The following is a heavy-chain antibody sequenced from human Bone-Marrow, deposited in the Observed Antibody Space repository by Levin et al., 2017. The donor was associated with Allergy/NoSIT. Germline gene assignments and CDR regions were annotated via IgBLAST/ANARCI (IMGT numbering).Heavy chain of an antibody. CDR3: ARDQDYGFLSGLGWFDP. V-gene: IGHV3-21*06. CDR2: ISGSSSYI. Sequence: GESLKISCLASGFRLSDYTMNWVRQAPGKGLEWVASISGSSSYIFYADSVNGRFTVSRDNAENSVYLQMNSLRADDSAVYFCARDQDYGFLSGLGWFDPWGQGTQVTVSS. J-gene: IGHJ5*02. D-gene: IGHD3-3*01. CDR1: GFRLSDYT.